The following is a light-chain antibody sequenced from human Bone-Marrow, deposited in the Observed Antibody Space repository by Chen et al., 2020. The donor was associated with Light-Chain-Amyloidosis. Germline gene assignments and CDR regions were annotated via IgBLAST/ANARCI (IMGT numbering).Light chain of an antibody. Sequence: QSALPQPASFSGTPGQSITLSCTGTSSDVGGDNHVSWYQQHPDKAPKLMIYEVTNRPSWVPDRFSGSKSDNTAALTISGLQTEDEADYFCSSYTITNTLVFGSGTRVTVL. V-gene: IGLV2-14*01. CDR1: SSDVGGDNH. J-gene: IGLJ1*01. CDR3: SSYTITNTLV. CDR2: EVT.